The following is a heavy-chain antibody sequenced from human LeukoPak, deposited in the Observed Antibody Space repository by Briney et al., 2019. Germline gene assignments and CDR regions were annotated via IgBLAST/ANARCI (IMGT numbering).Heavy chain of an antibody. V-gene: IGHV3-7*01. D-gene: IGHD6-13*01. CDR3: ARWGIAAAGPVFDY. CDR1: ELTFSSYW. CDR2: KKQDGSEK. Sequence: GGSLEPSCQPFELTFSSYWISWIRQPPGKGRKWLPTKKQDGSEKYYVDSVKGRFTISRDNAKNSLYLQMNSLRAEDTAVYYCARWGIAAAGPVFDYWGQGTLVTVSS. J-gene: IGHJ4*02.